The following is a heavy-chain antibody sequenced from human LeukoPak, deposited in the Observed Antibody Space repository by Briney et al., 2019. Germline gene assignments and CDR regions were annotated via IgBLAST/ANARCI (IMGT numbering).Heavy chain of an antibody. CDR1: GYTFTGYY. D-gene: IGHD6-19*01. J-gene: IGHJ6*02. Sequence: ASVKVSCKASGYTFTGYYMHWVRQAPGQGLEWMGWINPNSGGTNYAQKFQGRVTMTRDTSISTAYMELSRLRSDDTAVYYCARTSSIAVAGTTPDYYYYGMDVWGQGTTVTVSS. CDR3: ARTSSIAVAGTTPDYYYYGMDV. V-gene: IGHV1-2*02. CDR2: INPNSGGT.